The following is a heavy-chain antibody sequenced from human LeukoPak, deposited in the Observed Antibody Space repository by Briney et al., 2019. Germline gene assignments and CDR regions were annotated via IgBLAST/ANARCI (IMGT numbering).Heavy chain of an antibody. Sequence: SETLSLTCTVSGASISSNYWSWIRQPPRKGLEYIGYIYYSGSTNYNPSLKSRVTISVDTSKNQFSLKLSSVTAADTAVYYCARDDGSGYISFHHWGQGTLVTVSS. CDR1: GASISSNY. V-gene: IGHV4-59*01. CDR3: ARDDGSGYISFHH. D-gene: IGHD3-22*01. CDR2: IYYSGST. J-gene: IGHJ1*01.